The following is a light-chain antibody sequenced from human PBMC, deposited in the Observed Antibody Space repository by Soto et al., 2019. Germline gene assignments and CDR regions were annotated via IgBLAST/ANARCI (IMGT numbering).Light chain of an antibody. J-gene: IGKJ2*01. Sequence: EIALTQSPGTLSLSPGERATLSCRASQSISSMYLAWYQQKPGQAPRLLVYGASNTATGIPDRFSGSGSGTYFTLTISRLEHEDVAVYYCPRYDNSLYAFGQGTKVEIK. CDR1: QSISSMY. CDR3: PRYDNSLYA. V-gene: IGKV3-20*01. CDR2: GAS.